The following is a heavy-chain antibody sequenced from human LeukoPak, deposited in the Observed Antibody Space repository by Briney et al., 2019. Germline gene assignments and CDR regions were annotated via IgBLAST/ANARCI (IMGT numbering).Heavy chain of an antibody. D-gene: IGHD3-10*01. CDR3: ARQEWFGDSLLSDY. CDR2: IYYSGST. J-gene: IGHJ4*02. V-gene: IGHV4-39*07. CDR1: GGSISSSSYY. Sequence: PSETLSLTCTVSGGSISSSSYYWGWIRQPPGKGLEWIGSIYYSGSTYYNPSLKSRVTISVDTSKNQFSLKLSSVTAADTAVYYCARQEWFGDSLLSDYWGQGTLVTVSS.